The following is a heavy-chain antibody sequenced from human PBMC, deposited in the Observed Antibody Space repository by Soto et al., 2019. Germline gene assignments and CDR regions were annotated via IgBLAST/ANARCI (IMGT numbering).Heavy chain of an antibody. D-gene: IGHD3-9*01. CDR2: ISSSGSTI. Sequence: ESGGGLVQPGGSLRLSCAASGFTFSSYEMNWVRQAPGKGLEWVSYISSSGSTIYYADSVKGRFTISRDNAKNSLYLQMNSLRAEDTAVYYCARVNRFYDILTGYYKVFDYWGQGTLVTVSS. V-gene: IGHV3-48*03. CDR1: GFTFSSYE. CDR3: ARVNRFYDILTGYYKVFDY. J-gene: IGHJ4*02.